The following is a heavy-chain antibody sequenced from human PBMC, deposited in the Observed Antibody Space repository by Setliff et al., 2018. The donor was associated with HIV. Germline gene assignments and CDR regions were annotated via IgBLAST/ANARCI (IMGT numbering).Heavy chain of an antibody. J-gene: IGHJ4*02. CDR2: IYYSGST. CDR3: ARTGGSGSYYIYAPHFDY. V-gene: IGHV4-39*01. D-gene: IGHD3-10*01. Sequence: SETLSLTCTVSGGSISSSSYYWGWIRQPPGKGLEWIGSIYYSGSTYYNPSLKSRVTISVDTSKNQFSLKLSSVTAADTAVYYCARTGGSGSYYIYAPHFDYWGQGTLVTVSS. CDR1: GGSISSSSYY.